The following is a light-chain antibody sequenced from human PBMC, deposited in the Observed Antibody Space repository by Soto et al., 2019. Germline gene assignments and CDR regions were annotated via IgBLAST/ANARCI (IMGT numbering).Light chain of an antibody. V-gene: IGLV1-44*01. CDR1: SSNIGSNT. Sequence: QSVLTQPPSVSGAPGQRVTISCTGSSSNIGSNTVHWYQQLPGTAPKLLIHSNSQRPSGVPDRFYGSKSGTSASLAISGLQSEDEADYYCAAWDGSLNGHVFGTGTKVTVL. J-gene: IGLJ1*01. CDR2: SNS. CDR3: AAWDGSLNGHV.